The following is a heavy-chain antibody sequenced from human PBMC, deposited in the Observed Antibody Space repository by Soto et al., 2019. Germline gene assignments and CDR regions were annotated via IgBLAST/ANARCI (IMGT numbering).Heavy chain of an antibody. CDR3: ARDFGHGYYLDY. CDR2: ITDSSDTV. V-gene: IGHV3-48*02. D-gene: IGHD3-3*01. CDR1: GFSFSNYN. J-gene: IGHJ4*02. Sequence: GSLRLSCVASGFSFSNYNMNWVRQAPGKGLGWVSYITDSSDTVHYADSVRGRFTISRDNAESSLYLQMNSLRDEDTAVYFCARDFGHGYYLDYWGRGTLVTVSS.